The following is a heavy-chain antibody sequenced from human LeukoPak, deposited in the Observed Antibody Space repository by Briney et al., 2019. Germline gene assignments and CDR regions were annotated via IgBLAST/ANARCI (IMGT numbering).Heavy chain of an antibody. D-gene: IGHD3-22*01. V-gene: IGHV6-1*01. Sequence: SQTLSLTCAISGDSVSSSGAAWSWIRQSPSRGLEWLGRTYYRSKWYNDYAVSVKSRITINPDTSKNQFSLQLNSVTPEDTAVYYCAREGLTYYYDGSGYSAFDIWGQGTMVTVSS. CDR3: AREGLTYYYDGSGYSAFDI. CDR2: TYYRSKWYN. J-gene: IGHJ3*02. CDR1: GDSVSSSGAA.